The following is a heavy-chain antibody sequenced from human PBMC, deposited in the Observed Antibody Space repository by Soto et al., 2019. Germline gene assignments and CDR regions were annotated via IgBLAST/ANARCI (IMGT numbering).Heavy chain of an antibody. CDR2: IYWDNDK. Sequence: SGPTLVNPTQTLTLTCTFSGFSLSTSGVGVGWIRQPPGKALEWLALIYWDNDKRFSPSLKSRLTITKDTSKNQVVLTMTNADPVDTATYYCVHTSGSGNSACFDYWGQGTLVTVSS. V-gene: IGHV2-5*02. CDR1: GFSLSTSGVG. D-gene: IGHD3-10*01. CDR3: VHTSGSGNSACFDY. J-gene: IGHJ4*02.